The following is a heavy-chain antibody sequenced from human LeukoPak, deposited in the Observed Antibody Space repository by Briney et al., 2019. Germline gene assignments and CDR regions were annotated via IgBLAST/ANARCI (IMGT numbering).Heavy chain of an antibody. Sequence: PSETLSLTCAVSDGSITSYYWNWIRQPPGKGLEWIGNIYNSGSTDYNPSLKSRVTISVNLSKNQISLKLTSVTAADTALYYCASPGPDYGDYAYDFWGQGTLVTVSS. CDR3: ASPGPDYGDYAYDF. D-gene: IGHD4-17*01. J-gene: IGHJ4*02. CDR2: IYNSGST. CDR1: DGSITSYY. V-gene: IGHV4-59*01.